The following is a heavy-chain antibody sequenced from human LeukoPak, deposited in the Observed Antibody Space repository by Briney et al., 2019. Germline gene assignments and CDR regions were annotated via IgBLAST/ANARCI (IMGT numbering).Heavy chain of an antibody. CDR2: ISAKNGNT. CDR3: ARDRQDYYDNSGYFDN. CDR1: GYTFTNYG. D-gene: IGHD3-22*01. J-gene: IGHJ4*02. V-gene: IGHV1-18*01. Sequence: ASVKVSCKHSGYTFTNYGISWVRPAPGQGLQWMGWISAKNGNTKYAETFQGRGTITTDTSTNTAYMELRSLRSDDTAVYYCARDRQDYYDNSGYFDNWGQGTLVTVSS.